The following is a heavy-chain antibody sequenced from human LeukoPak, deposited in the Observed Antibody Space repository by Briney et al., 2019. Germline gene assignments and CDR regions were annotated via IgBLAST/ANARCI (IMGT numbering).Heavy chain of an antibody. D-gene: IGHD2-15*01. Sequence: PSETLSLTCAVYGGSFSGYYWSWIRQPPGKGLEWIGEINHSGSTNYNPSLKSRVTISVDTSKNQFSLKLSSVTAADTAVYYCARQKRYCSGGSCQYFDYWGQGTLVTVSS. CDR2: INHSGST. CDR3: ARQKRYCSGGSCQYFDY. J-gene: IGHJ4*02. V-gene: IGHV4-34*01. CDR1: GGSFSGYY.